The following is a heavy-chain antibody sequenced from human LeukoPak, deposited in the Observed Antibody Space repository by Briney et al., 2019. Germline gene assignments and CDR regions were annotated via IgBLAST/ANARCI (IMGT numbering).Heavy chain of an antibody. CDR3: ARDTAVVRWYFDL. J-gene: IGHJ2*01. CDR1: GFTFSSYS. Sequence: GGSLRLSCAASGFTFSSYSMNWVRQAPGRGLEWVSYISSGGGTIYYAGSVKGRFTISRDSAKNSLYLQMDSLRAEDTAVYHCARDTAVVRWYFDLWGRGTLVTVSS. D-gene: IGHD5-18*01. V-gene: IGHV3-48*01. CDR2: ISSGGGTI.